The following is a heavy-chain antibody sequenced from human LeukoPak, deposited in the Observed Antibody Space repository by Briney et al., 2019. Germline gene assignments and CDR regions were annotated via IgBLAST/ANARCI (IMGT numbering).Heavy chain of an antibody. CDR2: ISGSGGST. CDR1: GFTVITND. Sequence: PGGSLRLSCAASGFTVITNDMTWVRQAPGKGLEWVSAISGSGGSTYYADSVKGRFTISRDNSKNTLYLQMNSLRAEDTAVYYCAKESYGDYLKYFQHWGQGTLVTVSS. V-gene: IGHV3-23*01. J-gene: IGHJ1*01. D-gene: IGHD4-17*01. CDR3: AKESYGDYLKYFQH.